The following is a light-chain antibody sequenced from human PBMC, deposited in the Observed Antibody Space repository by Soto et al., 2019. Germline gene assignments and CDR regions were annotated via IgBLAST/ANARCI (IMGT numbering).Light chain of an antibody. V-gene: IGKV3-15*01. CDR3: QQYKKWPWT. Sequence: EIVLTQSPATLFLSPGERATLSCRASQSVSSYLAWYQQKPGQAPRLLIYAASTRATGIPARFSGSGSGTEFTLTITSLQSEDFAVYYCQQYKKWPWTFGQGTKVDIK. J-gene: IGKJ1*01. CDR2: AAS. CDR1: QSVSSY.